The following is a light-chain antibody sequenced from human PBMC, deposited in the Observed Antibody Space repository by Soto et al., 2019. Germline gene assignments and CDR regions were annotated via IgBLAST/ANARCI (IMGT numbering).Light chain of an antibody. J-gene: IGKJ5*01. CDR1: QSISSH. V-gene: IGKV1-39*01. CDR2: AAS. Sequence: DIQMTQSPSSLSASVGDRVTITCRASQSISSHLNWYQQKPGKAPKLLIYAASSLQSGVPSRFSGSGSGTDFTLTISSLEPEDFATYYCQQHGQWPITFGQGTRLEIK. CDR3: QQHGQWPIT.